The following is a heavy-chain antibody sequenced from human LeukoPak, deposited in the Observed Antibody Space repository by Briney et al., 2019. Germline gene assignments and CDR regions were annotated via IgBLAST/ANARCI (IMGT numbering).Heavy chain of an antibody. CDR3: ARDLGYSYGNPNAFDI. V-gene: IGHV4-4*02. CDR1: GGSISSSNW. D-gene: IGHD5-18*01. CDR2: IYHSGST. J-gene: IGHJ3*02. Sequence: SETLSLTCAVSGGSISSSNWWSWVRQPPGKGLEWIGEIYHSGSTNYNPSLKSRVTISVDKSKNQFSLKLSSVTAADTAVYYCARDLGYSYGNPNAFDIWGQGTMVTVSS.